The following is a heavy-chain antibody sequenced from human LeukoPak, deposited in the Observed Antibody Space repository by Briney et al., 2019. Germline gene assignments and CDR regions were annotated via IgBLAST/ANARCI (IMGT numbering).Heavy chain of an antibody. J-gene: IGHJ6*02. CDR1: GYTFTSYY. D-gene: IGHD1-1*01. CDR3: ARDERGNYWNDLIYYYYYGMDV. Sequence: ASVKVSCKASGYTFTSYYIHWVRQAPGQGLEWMGTVDPSGGRTTYAQKFQGRVTMTRDTSISTAYMELSRLRSDDTAMYYCARDERGNYWNDLIYYYYYGMDVWGQGTTVTVSS. CDR2: VDPSGGRT. V-gene: IGHV1-46*01.